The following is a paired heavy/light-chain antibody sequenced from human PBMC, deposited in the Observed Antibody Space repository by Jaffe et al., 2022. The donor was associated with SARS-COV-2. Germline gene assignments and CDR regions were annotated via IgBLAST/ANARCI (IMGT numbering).Light chain of an antibody. CDR2: DAS. Sequence: EIVLTQSPATLSLSPGERATLSCRASQSVSSYLAWFQQKPGQAPRLLIYDASNRATGIPARFSGSGSGTDFTLTISSLEPEDFAVYYCQQRSNWPPSFGGGTKVEIK. CDR1: QSVSSY. CDR3: QQRSNWPPS. J-gene: IGKJ4*01. V-gene: IGKV3-11*01.
Heavy chain of an antibody. CDR2: ISSNGDST. V-gene: IGHV3-64D*09. J-gene: IGHJ4*02. D-gene: IGHD2-2*02. CDR3: VKDRICSSLTCYRLGY. Sequence: EVQLVESGGGLVQPGGSLRLSCSASGFTFSSYAMHWVRQAPGKGLEYVSAISSNGDSTYYTDSVKGRFTISRDNSKNTLYLQMSSLRAEDTAVYYCVKDRICSSLTCYRLGYWGQGTLVTVSS. CDR1: GFTFSSYA.